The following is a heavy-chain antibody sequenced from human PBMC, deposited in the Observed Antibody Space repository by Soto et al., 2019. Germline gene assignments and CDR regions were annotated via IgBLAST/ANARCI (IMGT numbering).Heavy chain of an antibody. J-gene: IGHJ4*02. D-gene: IGHD6-19*01. CDR2: IIPILGIA. Sequence: SVKVSCKASGGTFSSYTISWVRQAPGQGLEWMGRIIPILGIANYAQKFQGRVTITADKSTSTAYMELSSLRSEDTAVYYCARDLRAYSSGWYERGFYFDYWGQGTLVTVSS. CDR1: GGTFSSYT. CDR3: ARDLRAYSSGWYERGFYFDY. V-gene: IGHV1-69*04.